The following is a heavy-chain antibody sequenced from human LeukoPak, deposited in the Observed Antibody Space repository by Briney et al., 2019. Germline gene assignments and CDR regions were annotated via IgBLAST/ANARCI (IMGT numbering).Heavy chain of an antibody. CDR3: ARGLASGYPPIPFDY. J-gene: IGHJ4*02. CDR1: GGSFSGYY. D-gene: IGHD3-3*01. Sequence: SETLSLTCAVYGGSFSGYYWTWIRQPPGKGLEWIGEIIDTGSTNDNSSLKSRVTISVDTSKNQFSLSLDSVTAADTAVYYCARGLASGYPPIPFDYWGQGTLVTVSS. V-gene: IGHV4-34*12. CDR2: IIDTGST.